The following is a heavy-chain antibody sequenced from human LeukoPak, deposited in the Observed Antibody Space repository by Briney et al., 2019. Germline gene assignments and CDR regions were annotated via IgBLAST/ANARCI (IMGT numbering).Heavy chain of an antibody. V-gene: IGHV6-1*01. J-gene: IGHJ6*04. CDR1: GDSVSSNRAA. CDR2: TYYRSRWYS. D-gene: IGHD6-19*01. Sequence: SQTLSLTCAISGDSVSSNRAAWNWIRQSPSRGLEWLGRTYYRSRWYSDYTISVKSRMILSPDTSKNQVSLQLNSVTPEDTGVYYCARDLGDSDGWSDAFDFWGKGTTVTISS. CDR3: ARDLGDSDGWSDAFDF.